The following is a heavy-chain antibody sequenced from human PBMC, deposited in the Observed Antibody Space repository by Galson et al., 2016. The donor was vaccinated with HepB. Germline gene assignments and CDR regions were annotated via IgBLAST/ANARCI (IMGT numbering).Heavy chain of an antibody. CDR3: ARAAQWESDF. Sequence: SLRLSCAASGFTFSAYAMTWVRQVPGQGXXXVSXXXDXXXTTYYEGSVXGRFTISREMFKDMLXLQMNNLRADDTAVYYCARAAQWESDFWGQGPWSSSPQ. CDR2: XXDXXXTT. CDR1: GFTFSAYA. J-gene: IGHJ4*02. D-gene: IGHD1-26*01. V-gene: IGHV3-23*01.